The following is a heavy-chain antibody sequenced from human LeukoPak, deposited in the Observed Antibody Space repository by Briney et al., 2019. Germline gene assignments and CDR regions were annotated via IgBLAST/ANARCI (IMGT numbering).Heavy chain of an antibody. CDR3: ARGAPYYYDSSGYLKYYFDY. Sequence: SETLSLTCTVSGGSISNYYWSWIRHPPGKGLEWIGFIQSNGGANYNASLNSRATISRDTSRSQVSLKLSSVTAADTAVYYCARGAPYYYDSSGYLKYYFDYWGQGTLVTVSS. D-gene: IGHD3-22*01. CDR1: GGSISNYY. J-gene: IGHJ4*02. V-gene: IGHV4-59*12. CDR2: IQSNGGA.